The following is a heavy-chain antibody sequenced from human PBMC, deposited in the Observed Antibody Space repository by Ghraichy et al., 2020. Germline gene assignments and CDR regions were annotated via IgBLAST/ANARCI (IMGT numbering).Heavy chain of an antibody. V-gene: IGHV3-23*01. CDR1: GFTFSSYA. Sequence: LSLTCAASGFTFSSYAMSWVRQAPGKGLEWVSAISGSGGSTYYADSVKGRFTISRDNSKNTLYLQMNSLRAEDTAVYYCAKDTYIFDAFDIWGQGTMVTVSS. J-gene: IGHJ3*02. CDR3: AKDTYIFDAFDI. D-gene: IGHD3-16*01. CDR2: ISGSGGST.